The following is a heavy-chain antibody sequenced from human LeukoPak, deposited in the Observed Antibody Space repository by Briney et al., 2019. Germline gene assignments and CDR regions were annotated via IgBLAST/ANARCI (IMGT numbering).Heavy chain of an antibody. J-gene: IGHJ2*01. V-gene: IGHV3-30*18. CDR3: AKPNYGGNSYFDL. D-gene: IGHD4-23*01. Sequence: GRSLRLSCAASGFTFSSYAMHWVRQAPGKGLEWVALISYDGTNKYYADSVKGRFTISRDNSKNTLYLQMNTLRAEDTAVYYCAKPNYGGNSYFDLWGRGTLVTVSS. CDR2: ISYDGTNK. CDR1: GFTFSSYA.